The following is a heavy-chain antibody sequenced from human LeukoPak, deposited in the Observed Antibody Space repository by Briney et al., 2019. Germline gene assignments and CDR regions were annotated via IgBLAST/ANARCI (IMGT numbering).Heavy chain of an antibody. Sequence: SETLSLTCTVSGGSISSYYRSWIRQPPGKGLEWIGYIYYSGSTNYNPSLKSRVTISVDTSKNQFSLKLTSVTGADTAVYYCARHDGYCSGGSCYLGSAFDIWGQGTMVTVSS. CDR3: ARHDGYCSGGSCYLGSAFDI. J-gene: IGHJ3*02. V-gene: IGHV4-59*08. CDR2: IYYSGST. D-gene: IGHD2-15*01. CDR1: GGSISSYY.